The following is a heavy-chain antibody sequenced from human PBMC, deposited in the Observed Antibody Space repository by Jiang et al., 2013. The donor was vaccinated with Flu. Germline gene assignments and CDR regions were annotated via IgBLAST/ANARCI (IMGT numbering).Heavy chain of an antibody. CDR2: IIPIFGTA. J-gene: IGHJ6*02. CDR1: GGTFSNFV. D-gene: IGHD2-2*01. V-gene: IGHV1-69*01. Sequence: SSVKVSCKASGGTFSNFVINWVRQAPGQGLEWMGGIIPIFGTANYAQKFQGRVTITADESTSTAYMELSSLRSEDAAVYYCARTGAYCSSTSCWDSYYYGMDVWGQGTTVTVSS. CDR3: ARTGAYCSSTSCWDSYYYGMDV.